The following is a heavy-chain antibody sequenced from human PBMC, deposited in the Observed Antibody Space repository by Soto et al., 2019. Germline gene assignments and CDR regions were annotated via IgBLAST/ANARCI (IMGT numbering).Heavy chain of an antibody. V-gene: IGHV4-61*01. Sequence: SETLSLTCTVSGGSVSSGSYYWSWIRQPPGKGLAWIGYIYYSGSTNYNPSLKSRVTISVDTSKNQFSLKLSSVTAADTAVYDCARDEGRCTNGVCYAFDIWGQGTMVTVSS. CDR1: GGSVSSGSYY. CDR3: ARDEGRCTNGVCYAFDI. D-gene: IGHD2-8*01. J-gene: IGHJ3*02. CDR2: IYYSGST.